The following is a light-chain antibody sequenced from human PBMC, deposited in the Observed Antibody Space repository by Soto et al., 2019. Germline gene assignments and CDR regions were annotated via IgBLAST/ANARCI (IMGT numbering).Light chain of an antibody. CDR2: RNN. CDR3: TVWDDSLRGRL. J-gene: IGLJ2*01. V-gene: IGLV1-47*01. Sequence: QSVLTQPPSASGTPGQRVTISCSGSSSNIESNFVYWYQQFPGTAPRLLIYRNNQRPSGVPDRFSGSKSGTSASLAISALRYEDEADYYCTVWDDSLRGRLFGGGTKLTVL. CDR1: SSNIESNF.